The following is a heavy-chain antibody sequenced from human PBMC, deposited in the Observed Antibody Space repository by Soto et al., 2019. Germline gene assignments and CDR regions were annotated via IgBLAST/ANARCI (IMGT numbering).Heavy chain of an antibody. CDR2: ISRDGDKE. Sequence: QEQLVESGGGVVQPGSSLRLSCAASGFAFRSYGMHWVRQAPGKGLEWVALISRDGDKEYYADSVKGRFTISRDNSENTLFLRMNSLTADDSAVYFCAKAGFTIFEEGFDPWGQGTRVTVSS. J-gene: IGHJ5*02. CDR3: AKAGFTIFEEGFDP. CDR1: GFAFRSYG. D-gene: IGHD3-3*01. V-gene: IGHV3-30*18.